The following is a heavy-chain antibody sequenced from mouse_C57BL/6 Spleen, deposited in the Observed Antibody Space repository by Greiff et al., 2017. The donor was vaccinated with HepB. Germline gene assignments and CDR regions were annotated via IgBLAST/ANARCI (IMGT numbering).Heavy chain of an antibody. CDR1: GYTFTSYW. Sequence: QVQLQQSGAELVMPGASVKLSCKASGYTFTSYWMHWVKQRPGQGLEWIGEIDPSDSYTNYNQKFKGKSTLTVDKSSSTAYMQLSSLTSEDSAVYYCARRNYYGSSLYFDYWGQGTTLTVSS. J-gene: IGHJ2*01. CDR2: IDPSDSYT. CDR3: ARRNYYGSSLYFDY. V-gene: IGHV1-69*01. D-gene: IGHD1-1*01.